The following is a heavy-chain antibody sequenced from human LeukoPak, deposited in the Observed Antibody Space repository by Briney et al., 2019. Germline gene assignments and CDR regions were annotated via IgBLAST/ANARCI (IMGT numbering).Heavy chain of an antibody. D-gene: IGHD3-10*01. CDR3: ARLSEGDGSGSYYSNYFDY. J-gene: IGHJ4*02. V-gene: IGHV4-39*01. CDR2: IYYSGST. CDR1: GGSISSSSYY. Sequence: SETLSLTCTVSGGSISSSSYYWGWICQPPGKGLEWIGSIYYSGSTYYNPSLKSRVTISVDTSKNQFSLKLSSVTAADTAVYYCARLSEGDGSGSYYSNYFDYWGQGTLVTVSS.